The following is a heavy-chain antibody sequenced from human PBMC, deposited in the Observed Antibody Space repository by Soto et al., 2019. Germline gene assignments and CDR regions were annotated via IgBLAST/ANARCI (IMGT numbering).Heavy chain of an antibody. V-gene: IGHV1-18*01. D-gene: IGHD3-10*01. Sequence: ASVKVSCKASGYTFTSYAISWVRQAPGQGLEWMGWISAYNGNPNYAQNLQGRVTMTTDTSTSTAYMELRSLRSDDTAVYYCARGQRYYCGSGSYGVFDNWGQGTLVTVSS. J-gene: IGHJ4*02. CDR1: GYTFTSYA. CDR3: ARGQRYYCGSGSYGVFDN. CDR2: ISAYNGNP.